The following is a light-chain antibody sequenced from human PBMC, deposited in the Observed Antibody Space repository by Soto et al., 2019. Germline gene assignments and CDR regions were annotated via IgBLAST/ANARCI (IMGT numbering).Light chain of an antibody. CDR1: QSVSTN. Sequence: DTVMTQSPATLSVSPGERASLSCRASQSVSTNFAWYQQKPGQTPRLLIYGASTRATGIPARISGSWSGTEFTPTISSLQSEYYSVSYCQQHNNWPPYTFGQGTRLEIK. V-gene: IGKV3-15*01. CDR2: GAS. J-gene: IGKJ2*01. CDR3: QQHNNWPPYT.